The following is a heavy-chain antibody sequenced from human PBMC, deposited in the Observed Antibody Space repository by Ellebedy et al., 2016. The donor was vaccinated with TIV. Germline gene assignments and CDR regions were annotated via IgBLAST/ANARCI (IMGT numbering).Heavy chain of an antibody. V-gene: IGHV3-48*04. CDR3: ARADYGDYDNY. D-gene: IGHD4-17*01. Sequence: GGSLRLXCAASGFTFSSHSMTWVRQAPGKGLEWVSYISSSGNGIHYAESVKGRFTISRDNAKNSLYLQMNSLRAEDTAVYYCARADYGDYDNYWGQGTLVTVSS. CDR2: ISSSGNGI. CDR1: GFTFSSHS. J-gene: IGHJ4*02.